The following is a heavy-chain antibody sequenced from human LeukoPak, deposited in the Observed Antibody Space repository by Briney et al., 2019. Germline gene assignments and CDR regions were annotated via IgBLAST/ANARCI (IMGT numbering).Heavy chain of an antibody. D-gene: IGHD3-10*01. V-gene: IGHV4-4*02. CDR1: GGSISSSNW. CDR2: IYHSGST. J-gene: IGHJ4*02. CDR3: ARVLANYYGSSSIGY. Sequence: SETLSLTCAVSGGSISSSNWWSWVRQPPGKGLEWIGEIYHSGSTNYNPSLKSRVTISVDKSKNQFSLKLSSVTAADTAVYYCARVLANYYGSSSIGYWGQGTLVTASP.